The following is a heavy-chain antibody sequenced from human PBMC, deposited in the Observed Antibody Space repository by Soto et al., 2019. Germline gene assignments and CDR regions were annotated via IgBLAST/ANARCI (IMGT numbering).Heavy chain of an antibody. Sequence: PSETLSLTCAVYGGSFSGYYWTWIRQPPGTGLEWIGEINHSGSTNYNPSLKSRVTISVDTSKNQFSLKLTSVTAADTAVYYCARDKITGLFDYWGQGIRVTVSS. D-gene: IGHD2-8*02. CDR2: INHSGST. V-gene: IGHV4-34*01. CDR3: ARDKITGLFDY. CDR1: GGSFSGYY. J-gene: IGHJ4*02.